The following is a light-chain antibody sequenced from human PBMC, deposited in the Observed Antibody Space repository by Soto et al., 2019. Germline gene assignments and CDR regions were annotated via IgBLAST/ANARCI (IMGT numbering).Light chain of an antibody. CDR1: RSLSSSY. J-gene: IGKJ2*01. Sequence: EIVLTQSPGTLSLSPGERATLSCRASRSLSSSYVVWYQQKPGQAPRLHIYAASRRATGIPDRFSGSGSATEYTLTISRLEPEDFAVYYCQQQCTFGQGTKLEIK. CDR2: AAS. V-gene: IGKV3-20*01. CDR3: QQQCT.